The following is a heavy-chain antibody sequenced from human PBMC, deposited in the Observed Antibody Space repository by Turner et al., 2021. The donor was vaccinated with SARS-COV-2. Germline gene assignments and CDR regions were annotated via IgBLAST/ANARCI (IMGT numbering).Heavy chain of an antibody. CDR3: ATGYQLRVNWFDP. Sequence: QVQLAQSGAELKKPGASVKVFCKISGYTLTEISMYWVRQAPGKGLEWMGGFDPEDGETIYAQNFQGRVTMAEDTSTDTAYMELSSLRSEDADVYFCATGYQLRVNWFDPWGQGTLVTVSS. CDR2: FDPEDGET. CDR1: GYTLTEIS. D-gene: IGHD2-2*01. V-gene: IGHV1-24*01. J-gene: IGHJ5*02.